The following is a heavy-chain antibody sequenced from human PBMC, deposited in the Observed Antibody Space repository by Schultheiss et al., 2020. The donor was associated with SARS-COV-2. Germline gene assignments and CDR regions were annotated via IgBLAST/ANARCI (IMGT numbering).Heavy chain of an antibody. CDR2: IKQDGSEK. D-gene: IGHD3-22*01. V-gene: IGHV3-7*01. CDR1: GFTFSSYE. CDR3: ARARYYDSSGYPDY. Sequence: GGSLRLSCAASGFTFSSYEMNWVRQAPGKGLEWVANIKQDGSEKYYVDSVKGRFTISRDNAKNSLYLQMNSLRAEDTAVYYCARARYYDSSGYPDYWGQGTLVTVSS. J-gene: IGHJ4*02.